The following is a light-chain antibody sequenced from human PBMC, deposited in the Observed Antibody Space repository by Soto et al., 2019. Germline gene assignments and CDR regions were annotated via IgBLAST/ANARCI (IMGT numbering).Light chain of an antibody. CDR3: QQLNSYPRST. V-gene: IGKV1-9*01. CDR1: QGISSY. J-gene: IGKJ5*01. Sequence: DIQLTQSPSFLSASVGDRVTITCRASQGISSYLAWYQQKPGKAPKLLIYAASTLQSRVPSRFSGSGSGTEFTLTISSLQPEDFATYYCQQLNSYPRSTFGQGTRLEIK. CDR2: AAS.